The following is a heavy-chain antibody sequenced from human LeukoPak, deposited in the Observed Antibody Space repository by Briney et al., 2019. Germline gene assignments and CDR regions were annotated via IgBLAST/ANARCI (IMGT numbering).Heavy chain of an antibody. Sequence: GGSLRLSCAASGFTFSSYAMSWVRQAPGKGLEWVSVIYSGGSTYYADSVKGRFTISRDNSKNTLYLQMNSLRAEDTAVYYCARTSPDSNYYDSSGYFDYWGQGALVTVSS. CDR2: IYSGGST. J-gene: IGHJ4*02. CDR1: GFTFSSYA. D-gene: IGHD3-22*01. CDR3: ARTSPDSNYYDSSGYFDY. V-gene: IGHV3-66*01.